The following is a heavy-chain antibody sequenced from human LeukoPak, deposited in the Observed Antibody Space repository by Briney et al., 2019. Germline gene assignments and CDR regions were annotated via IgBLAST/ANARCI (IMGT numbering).Heavy chain of an antibody. V-gene: IGHV4-38-2*02. CDR2: IYNSGST. CDR1: GYSISSGYF. J-gene: IGHJ5*02. CDR3: ARAYSSSWYFNWFDP. Sequence: SETLSLTCTVSGYSISSGYFWGWIRQPPGKGLEWIGTIYNSGSTYYNASLEGRVTISVDTSKNQFSLKLSSVTAADTAVYYCARAYSSSWYFNWFDPWGQGTLVTVSS. D-gene: IGHD6-13*01.